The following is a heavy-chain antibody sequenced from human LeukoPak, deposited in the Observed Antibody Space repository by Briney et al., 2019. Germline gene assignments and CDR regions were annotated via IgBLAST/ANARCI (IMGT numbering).Heavy chain of an antibody. J-gene: IGHJ4*02. CDR1: GGSISSSNW. V-gene: IGHV4-4*02. CDR3: ARVRGNTVTTDYFDY. CDR2: IYHSGST. Sequence: PSGTLSLTCAVSGGSISSSNWWSWVRQPPGKGLEWIGEIYHSGSTNYNPSLKSRVTISVDKSKNQFSLKLSSVTAADTAVYYCARVRGNTVTTDYFDYWGQGTLVTVSS. D-gene: IGHD4-17*01.